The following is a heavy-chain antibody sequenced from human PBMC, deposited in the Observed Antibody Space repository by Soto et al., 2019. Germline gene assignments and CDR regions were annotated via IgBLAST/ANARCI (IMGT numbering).Heavy chain of an antibody. D-gene: IGHD3-16*01. CDR2: ISYSGTA. Sequence: QHSGKGLEWIGNISYSGTAYYKPSLKSRVTISVDTSKSQFSLKVNSVNVADTAVYYCAGLQVARHTGETCYFDYWAEGALVTLSS. CDR3: AGLQVARHTGETCYFDY. J-gene: IGHJ4*03. V-gene: IGHV4-31*02.